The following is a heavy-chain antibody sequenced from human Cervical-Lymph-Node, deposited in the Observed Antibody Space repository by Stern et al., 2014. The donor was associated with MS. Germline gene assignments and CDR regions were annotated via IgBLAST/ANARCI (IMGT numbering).Heavy chain of an antibody. CDR2: IHYSGSI. CDR3: AREGSGYYHTLNWYFDL. CDR1: GGSISSYD. J-gene: IGHJ2*01. Sequence: QLQLQESGPGVVQPSETLSLTCTVSGGSISSYDWRWIRQPPGKGLEWIGYIHYSGSINYNPSLKSRVTISGATSKSQFSLKLSSVTAADTAVYYCAREGSGYYHTLNWYFDLWGRGTLVTVSS. D-gene: IGHD3-22*01. V-gene: IGHV4-59*01.